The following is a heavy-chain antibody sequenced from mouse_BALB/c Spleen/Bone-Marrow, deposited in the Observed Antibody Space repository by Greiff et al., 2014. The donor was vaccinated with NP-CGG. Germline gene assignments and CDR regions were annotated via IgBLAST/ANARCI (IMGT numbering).Heavy chain of an antibody. CDR3: ARSGERYGAMDY. J-gene: IGHJ4*01. V-gene: IGHV5-4*02. D-gene: IGHD2-10*02. CDR2: ISDGGGYT. CDR1: GFTFSDYY. Sequence: EVQLVESGGGLVKPGGSLKLSCAASGFTFSDYYMYWVRQTPEKRLEWVATISDGGGYTYDPDSVWGRFTISRDNAKNNLYLQMSSLKSEDTAMYYCARSGERYGAMDYWGQGTSVNVFS.